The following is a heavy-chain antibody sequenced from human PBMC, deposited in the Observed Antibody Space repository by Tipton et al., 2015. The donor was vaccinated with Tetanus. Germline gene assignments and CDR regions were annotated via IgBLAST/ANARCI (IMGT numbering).Heavy chain of an antibody. CDR1: GFTSSSYA. V-gene: IGHV3-30*18. CDR3: AKRGQQWVVSSYFDS. D-gene: IGHD6-19*01. CDR2: ISYDGSHK. J-gene: IGHJ4*02. Sequence: SLRLSCAASGFTSSSYAMHWVRQAPGKGLEWVAVISYDGSHKYYADSVKGRFSISRDNSKNTLYLQMNSLRAEDTAVYFCAKRGQQWVVSSYFDSWGQGTLVAVSS.